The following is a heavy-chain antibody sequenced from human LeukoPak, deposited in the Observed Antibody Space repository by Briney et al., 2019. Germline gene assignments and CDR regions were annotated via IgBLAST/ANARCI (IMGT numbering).Heavy chain of an antibody. V-gene: IGHV3-33*06. CDR1: GFTFNNYA. CDR3: AKDRGPDMAVVDLIAH. CDR2: IWQDGDKK. Sequence: GGSQRLSCVASGFTFNNYAMHWVRQAPGKGLEWLAIIWQDGDKKEYGDSVRGRFTVSRDNSKNTLYLQMNSLRADDTAFYYCAKDRGPDMAVVDLIAHWDQGTLVAVSS. D-gene: IGHD2-2*01. J-gene: IGHJ4*02.